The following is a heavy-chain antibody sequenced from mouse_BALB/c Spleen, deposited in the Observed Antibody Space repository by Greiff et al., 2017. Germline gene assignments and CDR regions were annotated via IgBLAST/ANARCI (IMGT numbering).Heavy chain of an antibody. J-gene: IGHJ4*01. D-gene: IGHD2-1*01. CDR2: ISSGSSTI. CDR1: GFTFSSFG. Sequence: DVMLVESGGGLVQPGGSRKLSCAASGFTFSSFGMHWVRQAPEKGLEWVAYISSGSSTIYYADTVKGRFTISRDNPKNTLFLQMTSLRSEDTAMYYCARFYYYYAMDYWGQGTSVTVSS. V-gene: IGHV5-17*02. CDR3: ARFYYYYAMDY.